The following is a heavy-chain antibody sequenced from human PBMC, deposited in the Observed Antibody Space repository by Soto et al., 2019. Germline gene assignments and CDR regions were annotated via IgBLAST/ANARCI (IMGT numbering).Heavy chain of an antibody. CDR1: GFTFSSYA. Sequence: EVQLLESGGGLVQPGGSLRLSCAASGFTFSSYAMSWVRQAPGKGLEWVSAISGSGGSTYYADSVKGRFTISRDNSKNTLYLQMNSLRAEDTAVYYCAKVNTGDSQYYYYGMDVWGQGTTVTVSS. D-gene: IGHD3-22*01. CDR3: AKVNTGDSQYYYYGMDV. CDR2: ISGSGGST. V-gene: IGHV3-23*01. J-gene: IGHJ6*02.